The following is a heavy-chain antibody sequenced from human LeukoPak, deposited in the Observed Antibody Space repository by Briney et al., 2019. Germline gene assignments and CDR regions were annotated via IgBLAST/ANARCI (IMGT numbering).Heavy chain of an antibody. CDR3: ARTRDGYNYNDY. Sequence: PSETLSLTCTVSGGPISSSSYYWGWIRQPPGKGLEWIGSIYYSGSTYYNPSLKSRVTISVDTSKNQFSLKLSSVTAADTAVYYCARTRDGYNYNDYWGQGTLVTVSS. J-gene: IGHJ4*02. V-gene: IGHV4-39*01. D-gene: IGHD5-24*01. CDR1: GGPISSSSYY. CDR2: IYYSGST.